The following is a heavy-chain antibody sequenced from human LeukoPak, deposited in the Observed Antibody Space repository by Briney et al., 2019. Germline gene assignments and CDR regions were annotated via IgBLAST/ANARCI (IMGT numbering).Heavy chain of an antibody. Sequence: PGGSLRLSCAASGVTFSSYAMSWVRQAPGKGLEWVSAISGSGGSTYYADSVKGRFTISRDNSKNTLYLQMNSLRAEDTAVYYCPKDPSLSDIVVVPAFVDYWGQGTLVTVSS. CDR2: ISGSGGST. CDR1: GVTFSSYA. D-gene: IGHD2-2*01. J-gene: IGHJ4*02. V-gene: IGHV3-23*01. CDR3: PKDPSLSDIVVVPAFVDY.